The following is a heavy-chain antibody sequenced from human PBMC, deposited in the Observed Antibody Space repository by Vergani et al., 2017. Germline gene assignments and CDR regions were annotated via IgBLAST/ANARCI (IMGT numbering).Heavy chain of an antibody. CDR2: ISGSGGST. V-gene: IGHV3-23*01. CDR3: ARLKITFNGMDV. CDR1: GFTFSSYA. J-gene: IGHJ6*02. D-gene: IGHD3-16*01. Sequence: EVQLLESGGGLVQPGGSLRLSCAASGFTFSSYAMSWVRQAPGKGLEWVSAISGSGGSTYYADSVKGRFTISRDNSKNTLYLQMNSLRAEDTAVYDCARLKITFNGMDVWGQGTTVTVSS.